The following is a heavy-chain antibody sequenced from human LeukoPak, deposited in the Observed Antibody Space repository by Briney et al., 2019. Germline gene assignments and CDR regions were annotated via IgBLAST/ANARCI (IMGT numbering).Heavy chain of an antibody. Sequence: GRSLSLSCAASGFTFDDYAMHWVRQAPGKGLEWVSGISWNSGSIGYADSVKGRFTISRDNAKNSLYLQMNSLRAEDTALYYCAKDRWELLSAFDIWGQGTMVTVSS. V-gene: IGHV3-9*01. D-gene: IGHD1-26*01. CDR1: GFTFDDYA. J-gene: IGHJ3*02. CDR3: AKDRWELLSAFDI. CDR2: ISWNSGSI.